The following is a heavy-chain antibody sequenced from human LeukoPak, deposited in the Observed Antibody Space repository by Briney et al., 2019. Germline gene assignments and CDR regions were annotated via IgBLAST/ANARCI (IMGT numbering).Heavy chain of an antibody. CDR3: ARRDLQLWPLDY. J-gene: IGHJ4*02. Sequence: RGSLRLSCAASGFTFSSYSMNWVRQAPGKGLEWVSSISSSSSYIYYADSVKGRFTISRDNAKNSLYLQMNSLRAEDTAVYYCARRDLQLWPLDYWGQGTLVTVSS. CDR2: ISSSSSYI. V-gene: IGHV3-21*01. CDR1: GFTFSSYS. D-gene: IGHD5-18*01.